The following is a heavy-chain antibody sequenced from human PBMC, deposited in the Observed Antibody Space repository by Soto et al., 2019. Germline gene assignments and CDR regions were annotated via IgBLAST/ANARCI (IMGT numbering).Heavy chain of an antibody. CDR1: GGSFSDSY. J-gene: IGHJ5*01. CDR2: ITNSGST. CDR3: ARGRTAIATRWFDS. Sequence: SETLSVTCAFFGGSFSDSYWGWIRQSPEKGLEWIGEITNSGSTYYNPSLKSRVTISGDTSKNQFSLEVRSVTAADTAAYFCARGRTAIATRWFDSWGQGTMVTVSS. V-gene: IGHV4-34*01. D-gene: IGHD1-1*01.